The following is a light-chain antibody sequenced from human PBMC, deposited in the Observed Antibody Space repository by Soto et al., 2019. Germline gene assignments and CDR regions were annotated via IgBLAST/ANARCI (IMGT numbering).Light chain of an antibody. J-gene: IGLJ2*01. V-gene: IGLV2-14*01. CDR2: EVS. CDR1: SSDVGGYNY. CDR3: SSYTSSRLVV. Sequence: QSVLTQPASMSGSPGESITISCTGTSSDVGGYNYVSWYQQHPGKAPKLMIYEVSRPSGVSYRFTGSKSGNTASLTISGLQPDDEADSFCSSYTSSRLVVFGGGTKVTVL.